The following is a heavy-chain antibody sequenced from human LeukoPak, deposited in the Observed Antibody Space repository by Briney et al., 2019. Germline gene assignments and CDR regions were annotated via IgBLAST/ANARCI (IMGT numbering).Heavy chain of an antibody. CDR2: ISDSGGST. CDR3: AKGSTKRQQLDY. Sequence: GGSLRLSCAASGLTFRSYAMSWVRQAPGKGLEWVSVISDSGGSTYYADSVKGRFTISRDNSKNTLYLQMNSLRAEDTAVYYCAKGSTKRQQLDYWGQGTLVTVSS. CDR1: GLTFRSYA. V-gene: IGHV3-23*01. J-gene: IGHJ4*02. D-gene: IGHD6-13*01.